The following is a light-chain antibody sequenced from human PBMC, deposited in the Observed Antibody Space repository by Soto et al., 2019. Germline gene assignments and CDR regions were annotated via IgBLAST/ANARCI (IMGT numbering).Light chain of an antibody. Sequence: DIQMTQSPSSLSASVGDRVTITCRASRSIFKYLSWYQQKSGKPPKLVIYAASSLHSGVTSRFSGSGSGTDFTLTISSLQPDDFATYYCQQSYDPPYTFGQGTRLEIK. J-gene: IGKJ2*01. V-gene: IGKV1-39*01. CDR1: RSIFKY. CDR2: AAS. CDR3: QQSYDPPYT.